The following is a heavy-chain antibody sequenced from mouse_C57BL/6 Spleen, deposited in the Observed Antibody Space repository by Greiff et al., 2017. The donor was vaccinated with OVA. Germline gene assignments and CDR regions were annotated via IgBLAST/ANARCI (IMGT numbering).Heavy chain of an antibody. V-gene: IGHV1-15*01. CDR3: TRWDGYQSPYYFDY. J-gene: IGHJ2*01. Sequence: ESGAELVRPGASVTLSCKASGYTFTDYEMHWVKQTPVHGLEWIGAIDPETGGTAYNQKFKGKAILTADKSSSTAYMELRSLTSEDSAVYYCTRWDGYQSPYYFDYWGQGTTLTVSS. D-gene: IGHD2-3*01. CDR2: IDPETGGT. CDR1: GYTFTDYE.